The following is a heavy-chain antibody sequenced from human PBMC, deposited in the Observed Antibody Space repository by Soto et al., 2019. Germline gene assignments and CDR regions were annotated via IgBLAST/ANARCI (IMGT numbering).Heavy chain of an antibody. CDR3: ANSNRSSWYRRYFDY. CDR1: GFTFSSYA. D-gene: IGHD6-13*01. J-gene: IGHJ4*02. V-gene: IGHV3-23*01. Sequence: QPGGSLRLSCAASGFTFSSYAMSWVRQAPGKGLEWVSAISGSGGSTYYADSVRGRFTISRDNSKNTLYLQMNSLRAEDTAVYYCANSNRSSWYRRYFDYWGQGTLVTVSS. CDR2: ISGSGGST.